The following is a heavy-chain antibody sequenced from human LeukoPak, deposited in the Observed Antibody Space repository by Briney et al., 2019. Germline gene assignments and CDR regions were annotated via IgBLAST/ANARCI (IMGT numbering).Heavy chain of an antibody. J-gene: IGHJ4*02. CDR1: GYTFTGYY. Sequence: ASVKVSCKASGYTFTGYYMHWVRQAPGQGLEWMGWINPNSGGTNYAQKFQGRVTMTRDTSISTAYMELSRLRSDDTAVYYCARHVRTPSSYYDFWSGYPDYWGQGTLVTVSS. V-gene: IGHV1-2*02. CDR3: ARHVRTPSSYYDFWSGYPDY. D-gene: IGHD3-3*01. CDR2: INPNSGGT.